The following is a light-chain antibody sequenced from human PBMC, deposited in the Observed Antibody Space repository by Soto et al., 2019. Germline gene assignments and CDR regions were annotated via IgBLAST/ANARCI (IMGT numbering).Light chain of an antibody. CDR1: SSDIGGFYY. CDR2: EAS. CDR3: SSYTRTTVVV. Sequence: QSAPTQPASVSGSPGQSITISCTGTSSDIGGFYYVSWYQQHPGKAPKLMIYEASNRPSGVSNRFSGSKSGNTASLTIAGLQDDDEADYYHSSYTRTTVVVFGGGTKLTVL. V-gene: IGLV2-14*01. J-gene: IGLJ2*01.